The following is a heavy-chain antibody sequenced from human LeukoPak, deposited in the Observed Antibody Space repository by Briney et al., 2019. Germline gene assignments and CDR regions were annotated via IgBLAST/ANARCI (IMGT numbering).Heavy chain of an antibody. V-gene: IGHV1-69*05. CDR3: ARGPTYSSSWSHRGDWFDP. CDR1: GGTFSSYA. J-gene: IGHJ5*02. Sequence: SVKVSCKASGGTFSSYAISWVRQAPGQGLEWMGGIIPIFGTANYAQKFQGRVTITTDESTSTAYMELSSLRSEDTAVYYCARGPTYSSSWSHRGDWFDPWGQGTLVTVSS. D-gene: IGHD6-13*01. CDR2: IIPIFGTA.